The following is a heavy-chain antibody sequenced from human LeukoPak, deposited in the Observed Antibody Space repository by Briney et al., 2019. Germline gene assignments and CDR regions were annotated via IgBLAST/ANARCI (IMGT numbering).Heavy chain of an antibody. Sequence: SETLSLTCSVSGGSMTNYYWSWIRQPPGKGLEWIGYIYYSGTTDYNPSLKSRVTMSVDTSKNQFSLKLNSVTAADTAVYYCARDPYYDILTGYLIRGAFDIWGLGTVVTVSS. J-gene: IGHJ3*02. CDR3: ARDPYYDILTGYLIRGAFDI. D-gene: IGHD3-9*01. CDR2: IYYSGTT. V-gene: IGHV4-59*12. CDR1: GGSMTNYY.